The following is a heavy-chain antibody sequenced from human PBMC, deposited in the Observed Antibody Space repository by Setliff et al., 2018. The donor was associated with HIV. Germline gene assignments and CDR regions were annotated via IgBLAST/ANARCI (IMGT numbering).Heavy chain of an antibody. Sequence: SETLSLTCTVSGASITSHYWSWIRQSPGRELEWIGYIYSTGSTNYNPSLQSRVSISMDASKNKCSLKVTSVTSADTAVYYCAKGAGFYGDYTFDHWGQGRQVTVSS. CDR1: GASITSHY. D-gene: IGHD4-17*01. V-gene: IGHV4-59*11. CDR3: AKGAGFYGDYTFDH. CDR2: IYSTGST. J-gene: IGHJ4*02.